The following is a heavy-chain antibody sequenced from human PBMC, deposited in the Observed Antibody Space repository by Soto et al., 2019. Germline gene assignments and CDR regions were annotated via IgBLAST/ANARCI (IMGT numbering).Heavy chain of an antibody. Sequence: QVQLVQSGAEVKKPGASVKVSCKASGYTFTSYGISWVRQAPGQGLEWMGWISAYNGNTNYAQKLQGRVTMTTDTSTSTAYMELRSLRSDDTAVYCCASHPRPAIPAAPYFDYWGQGTLVTVSS. CDR3: ASHPRPAIPAAPYFDY. CDR1: GYTFTSYG. V-gene: IGHV1-18*01. CDR2: ISAYNGNT. D-gene: IGHD2-2*01. J-gene: IGHJ4*02.